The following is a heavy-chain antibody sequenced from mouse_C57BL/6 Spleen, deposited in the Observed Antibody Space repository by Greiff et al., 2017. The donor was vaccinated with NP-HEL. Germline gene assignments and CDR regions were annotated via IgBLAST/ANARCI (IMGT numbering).Heavy chain of an antibody. V-gene: IGHV5-4*01. D-gene: IGHD2-13*01. Sequence: EVQLKESGGGLVKPGGSLKLSCAASGFTFSSYAMSWVRQTPEKRLEWVATISDGGSYTYYPDNVKGRFTISRDNAKNNLYLQMSHLKSEDTAMYYCARGDVHYYYAMDYWGQGTSVTVSS. J-gene: IGHJ4*01. CDR1: GFTFSSYA. CDR2: ISDGGSYT. CDR3: ARGDVHYYYAMDY.